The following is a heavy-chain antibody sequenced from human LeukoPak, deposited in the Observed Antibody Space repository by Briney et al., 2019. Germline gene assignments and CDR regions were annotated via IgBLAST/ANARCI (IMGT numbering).Heavy chain of an antibody. V-gene: IGHV3-21*01. Sequence: TGGSLRPSCAASGFTFSSYSMNWVRQAPGKGLEWVSSISSSSSYIYYADSVKGRFTISRDNAKNSLYLQMNSLRAEDTAVYYCASWALGGEQLWLDYWGQGTLVTVSS. J-gene: IGHJ4*02. D-gene: IGHD5-18*01. CDR2: ISSSSSYI. CDR3: ASWALGGEQLWLDY. CDR1: GFTFSSYS.